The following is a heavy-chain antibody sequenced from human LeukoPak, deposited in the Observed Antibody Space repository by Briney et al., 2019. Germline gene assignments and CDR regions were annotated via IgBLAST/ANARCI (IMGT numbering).Heavy chain of an antibody. CDR1: GFIFSNYG. J-gene: IGHJ2*01. Sequence: PGGSLRLSCVGSGFIFSNYGIHWVRHAPGKGLEWVAFIRYDGSNKYYADSVKGRFTISRDNSKNTLYLQMNSLRAEDTAVYYCAGGQGWHFDLWGLGTLITVSS. D-gene: IGHD2-15*01. CDR3: AGGQGWHFDL. CDR2: IRYDGSNK. V-gene: IGHV3-30*02.